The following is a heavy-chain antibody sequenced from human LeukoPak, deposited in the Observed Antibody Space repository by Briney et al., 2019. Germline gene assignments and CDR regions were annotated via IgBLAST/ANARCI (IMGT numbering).Heavy chain of an antibody. V-gene: IGHV3-33*01. J-gene: IGHJ2*01. CDR1: GFTLSSYG. CDR3: ARDGFTMIVVGWYFDL. Sequence: PGRSLRLSCAASGFTLSSYGMHWVRQAPGKGLEWVAVIWYDGSNKYYADSVKGRFTISRDNSKNTLYLQMNSLRAEDTAVYYCARDGFTMIVVGWYFDLWGRGTLVTVSS. CDR2: IWYDGSNK. D-gene: IGHD3-22*01.